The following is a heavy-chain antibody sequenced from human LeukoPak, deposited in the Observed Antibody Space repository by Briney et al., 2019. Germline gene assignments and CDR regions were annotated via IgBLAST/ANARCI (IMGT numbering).Heavy chain of an antibody. J-gene: IGHJ6*02. CDR2: ISYDGSDK. V-gene: IGHV3-30*18. CDR3: AKDLNYGSGRHYYFYGMDV. Sequence: GGSLRLSCAASGFSFSRYAMHWVRQAPGKGLEWVAVISYDGSDKYYADSVKGRVTISRDNSEDTLYLEMDSLRPEDTAVYYCAKDLNYGSGRHYYFYGMDVWGQGTTVTVSS. D-gene: IGHD3-10*01. CDR1: GFSFSRYA.